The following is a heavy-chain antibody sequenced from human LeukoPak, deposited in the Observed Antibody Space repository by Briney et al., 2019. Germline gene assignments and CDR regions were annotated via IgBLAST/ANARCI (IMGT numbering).Heavy chain of an antibody. CDR1: GGTFSSYA. D-gene: IGHD2-15*01. J-gene: IGHJ5*02. Sequence: SVRVSCKASGGTFSSYAISWVRQAPGQGLEWMGRIIPILGIANYAQKFQGRVTITADKSTSTAYMELSSLRSEDTAVYYCARGYCSGGSCYNNWFDPWGQGTLVTVSS. CDR3: ARGYCSGGSCYNNWFDP. V-gene: IGHV1-69*04. CDR2: IIPILGIA.